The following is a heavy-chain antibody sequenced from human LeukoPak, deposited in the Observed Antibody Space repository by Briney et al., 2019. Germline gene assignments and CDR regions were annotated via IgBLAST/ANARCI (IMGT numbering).Heavy chain of an antibody. CDR2: INHSGST. V-gene: IGHV4-34*01. CDR1: GGSFSGYY. D-gene: IGHD4-17*01. J-gene: IGHJ4*02. CDR3: AREGGDYVSGY. Sequence: SETLSLTCAVYGGSFSGYYWSWIRQPPGKGLEWIGEINHSGSTNYNPSLKSRVTISVDTSKNQFSLKLSSVTAADTAVYYCAREGGDYVSGYWGQGTLVIVSS.